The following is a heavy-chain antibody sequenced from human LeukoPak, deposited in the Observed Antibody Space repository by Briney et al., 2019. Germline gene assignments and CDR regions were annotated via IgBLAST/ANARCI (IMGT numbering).Heavy chain of an antibody. D-gene: IGHD1-26*01. J-gene: IGHJ4*01. CDR3: AKVAGARGTSSGLSAY. CDR2: IAGSGGST. CDR1: DFTFTNYA. V-gene: IGHV3-23*01. Sequence: GGSLRHSCATSDFTFTNYAMTWLRQAPGKGLEWVSGIAGSGGSTFYADSVKGRFTISRDNSKKELYLQMNSLRAEDTAVYYCAKVAGARGTSSGLSAYWGQASLVTVSS.